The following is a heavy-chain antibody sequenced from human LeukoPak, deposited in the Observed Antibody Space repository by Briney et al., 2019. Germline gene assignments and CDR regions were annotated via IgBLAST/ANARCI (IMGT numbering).Heavy chain of an antibody. CDR3: ARGHVVGASHRIGPFYYFDY. Sequence: GGSLRLSCAASGFTFDDYGMSWVRQAPGKGLEWVSGINWNGGSTGYADSVKGRFTISRDNAKNSLYLQMNSLRAEDTALYYCARGHVVGASHRIGPFYYFDYWGQGTLVTVSS. V-gene: IGHV3-20*04. CDR1: GFTFDDYG. D-gene: IGHD1-26*01. CDR2: INWNGGST. J-gene: IGHJ4*02.